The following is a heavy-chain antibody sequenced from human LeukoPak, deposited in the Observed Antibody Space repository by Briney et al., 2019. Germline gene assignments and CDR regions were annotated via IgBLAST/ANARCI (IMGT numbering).Heavy chain of an antibody. CDR1: GYTFTSYG. CDR2: ISAYNGNT. D-gene: IGHD3-22*01. V-gene: IGHV1-18*01. Sequence: ASVKVSCKASGYTFTSYGISWVRQAPGQGLEWMGWISAYNGNTNYAQKLQGRVTMTTDTSTSTAYMELRSLRSDDTAVYYCARDIGPYCDSSGYYYWGQGTLVTVSS. J-gene: IGHJ4*02. CDR3: ARDIGPYCDSSGYYY.